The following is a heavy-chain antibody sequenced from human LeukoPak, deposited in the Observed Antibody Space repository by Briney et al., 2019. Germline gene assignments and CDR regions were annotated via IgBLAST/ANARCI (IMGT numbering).Heavy chain of an antibody. J-gene: IGHJ4*02. CDR1: GFTFSSYG. CDR2: IWYDGSNK. CDR3: AMVYDSSGYYYDY. Sequence: GGSLRLSCAASGFTFSSYGMHWVRQAPGKGLEWVAVIWYDGSNKYYADSVKGRFTISRDNSKNTLYLQMNSLRAEDTAVYYCAMVYDSSGYYYDYWGQGTLVTVSS. V-gene: IGHV3-33*01. D-gene: IGHD3-22*01.